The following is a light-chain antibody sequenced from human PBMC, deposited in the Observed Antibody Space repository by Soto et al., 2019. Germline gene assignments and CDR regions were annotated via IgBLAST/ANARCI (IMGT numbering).Light chain of an antibody. CDR1: SSNIGSNT. CDR3: AAWDDSRNGPV. CDR2: SNN. J-gene: IGLJ3*02. Sequence: QSVLTQPPSASGTPGQRVTISCSGSSSNIGSNTVHWYQQLPGTAPQLLIYSNNQRPSGVPDRFSGSKSGTSASLAISGLQSEDEADYYCAAWDDSRNGPVFGGGTKLTVL. V-gene: IGLV1-44*01.